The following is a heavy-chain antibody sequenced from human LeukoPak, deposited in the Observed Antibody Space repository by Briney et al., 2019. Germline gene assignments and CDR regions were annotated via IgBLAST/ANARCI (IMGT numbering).Heavy chain of an antibody. Sequence: GGSLRLSCAASGFTFSSYSMNWVRQAPGKGLEWVAVISYDGSNKYYADSVKGRFTISRDNSKNTLYLQMNSLRAEDTAVYYCAKDHSSSCFDYWGQGTLVTVSS. CDR3: AKDHSSSCFDY. CDR1: GFTFSSYS. J-gene: IGHJ4*02. V-gene: IGHV3-30*18. D-gene: IGHD6-13*01. CDR2: ISYDGSNK.